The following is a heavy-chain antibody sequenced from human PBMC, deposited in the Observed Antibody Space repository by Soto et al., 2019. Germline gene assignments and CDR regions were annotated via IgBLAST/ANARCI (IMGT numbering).Heavy chain of an antibody. CDR3: ARHQCSSTSSYYYYMDV. Sequence: SETLSLTCAVYGGSFSGYYWSWIRQPPGKGLEWIGEINHSGSTNYNPSLKSRVTISVDTSKNQFSLKLSSVTASDTAVYYCARHQCSSTSSYYYYMDVWGKGITVTVSS. CDR2: INHSGST. CDR1: GGSFSGYY. J-gene: IGHJ6*03. D-gene: IGHD2-2*01. V-gene: IGHV4-34*01.